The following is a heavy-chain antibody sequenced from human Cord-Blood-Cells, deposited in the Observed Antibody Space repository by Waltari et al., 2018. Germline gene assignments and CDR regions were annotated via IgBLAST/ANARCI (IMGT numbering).Heavy chain of an antibody. Sequence: EVQLVESGGGLIQPGGSLRLSCAASGFTVSSNYMGWVRQAAGKGLGFVSVFCSGGSTYYADAVKGRFTISKDNSKNTLYLQMNSLRAEDTAVYYCARGSYFDYWGQGTLVIVSS. CDR2: FCSGGST. J-gene: IGHJ4*02. CDR3: ARGSYFDY. V-gene: IGHV3-53*01. CDR1: GFTVSSNY.